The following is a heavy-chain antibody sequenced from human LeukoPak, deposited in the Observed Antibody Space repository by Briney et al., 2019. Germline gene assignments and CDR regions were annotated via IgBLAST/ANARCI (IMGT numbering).Heavy chain of an antibody. CDR1: GASISSGYW. V-gene: IGHV4-4*02. Sequence: PSETLSLTCDVSGASISSGYWWSWVRQPPGKGLEWIGEIHHSGSTNYNPSLKSRVTISVDKSKNQFSLKLSSVTAADTAVYYCARSITGDYFDYWGQGTLVTVSS. CDR2: IHHSGST. D-gene: IGHD3-10*01. J-gene: IGHJ4*02. CDR3: ARSITGDYFDY.